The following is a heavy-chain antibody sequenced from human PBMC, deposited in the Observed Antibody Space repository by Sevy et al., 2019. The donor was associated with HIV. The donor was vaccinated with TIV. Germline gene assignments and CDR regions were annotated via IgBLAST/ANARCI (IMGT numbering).Heavy chain of an antibody. J-gene: IGHJ6*02. CDR1: GFTFSNAW. D-gene: IGHD3-22*01. V-gene: IGHV3-15*01. Sequence: GGSLRLSCAASGFTFSNAWMSWVRQAPGKGLEWVGRIKSKTDGGTTDYAAPVKGRFTISRDDSKNTLYLQMNSLKTEDTAVYYCTTDVSSGYYIGYYYYGMDVWGQGTTVTVSS. CDR2: IKSKTDGGTT. CDR3: TTDVSSGYYIGYYYYGMDV.